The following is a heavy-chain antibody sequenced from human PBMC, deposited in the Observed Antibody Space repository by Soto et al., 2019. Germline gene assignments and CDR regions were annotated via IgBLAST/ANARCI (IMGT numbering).Heavy chain of an antibody. D-gene: IGHD6-13*01. CDR2: ISGSGGST. CDR3: ANTGSIAAAAQNGDYYYGMDV. J-gene: IGHJ6*02. Sequence: GGSLRLSCAASGFTFSSYAMSWVRQAPGKGLEWVSAISGSGGSTYYADSVKGRFTISRDNSKNTLYLQMNSLRAEDTAVYYCANTGSIAAAAQNGDYYYGMDVWGQGTTVTVSS. CDR1: GFTFSSYA. V-gene: IGHV3-23*01.